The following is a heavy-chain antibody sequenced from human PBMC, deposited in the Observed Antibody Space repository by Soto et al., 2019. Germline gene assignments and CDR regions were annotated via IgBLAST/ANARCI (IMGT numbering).Heavy chain of an antibody. CDR3: ARGAYYDGSGYYGKSDF. J-gene: IGHJ4*02. V-gene: IGHV1-46*01. D-gene: IGHD3-22*01. CDR2: INPSGGTT. Sequence: GASVKVSCRASGYTFTAYYMSWVGQAPGQGLEWVGLINPSGGTTSYAQKFQDRVTITRDTSTSTVYMELSGLRSDDTAVFFCARGAYYDGSGYYGKSDFWGQGTLVTVSS. CDR1: GYTFTAYY.